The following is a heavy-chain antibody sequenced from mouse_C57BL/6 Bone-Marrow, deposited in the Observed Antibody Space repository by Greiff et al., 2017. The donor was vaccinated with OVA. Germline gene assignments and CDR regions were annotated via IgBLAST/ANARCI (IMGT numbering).Heavy chain of an antibody. Sequence: QVQLKQPGAELVKPGASVTLSCKASGYTFTSYWMYWVKQRPGQGLEWIGMIHPNSGSTNYNEKLKSTVTMTVDKSSSTAYMQLSSLTSEDSAVYYCARARYYGRYWYFEVWGTGTTVTVSS. CDR2: IHPNSGST. CDR3: ARARYYGRYWYFEV. V-gene: IGHV1-64*01. J-gene: IGHJ1*03. CDR1: GYTFTSYW. D-gene: IGHD1-1*01.